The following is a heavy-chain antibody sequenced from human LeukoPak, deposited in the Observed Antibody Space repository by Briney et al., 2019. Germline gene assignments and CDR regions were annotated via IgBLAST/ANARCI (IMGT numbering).Heavy chain of an antibody. J-gene: IGHJ6*02. Sequence: SETLSLTCTVSGGSVSSGSYYWSRIRQPPGKGLEWIGYIYYSGSTNYNPSLKSRVTISVDTSKNQFSLKLSSVTAADTAVYYCARDGGAVVVPAAMGFDYGDYRPRYYGMDVWGQGTTVTVSS. CDR1: GGSVSSGSYY. CDR2: IYYSGST. D-gene: IGHD2-2*01. CDR3: ARDGGAVVVPAAMGFDYGDYRPRYYGMDV. V-gene: IGHV4-61*01.